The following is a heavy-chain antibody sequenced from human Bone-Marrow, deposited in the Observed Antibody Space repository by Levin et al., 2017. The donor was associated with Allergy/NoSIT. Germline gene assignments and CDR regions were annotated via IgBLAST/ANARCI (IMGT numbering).Heavy chain of an antibody. D-gene: IGHD3-22*01. CDR1: GFLFSSHA. CDR3: ARDFMSDNDYESSSIDY. J-gene: IGHJ4*02. CDR2: ISYDGSKK. Sequence: GESLKISCAGSGFLFSSHAIHWVRQAPGKGLEWVTLISYDGSKKYYADSVEGRVTISRDNSKNTVYLEMISLRAEDTAVYYCARDFMSDNDYESSSIDYWGQGILVTVSS. V-gene: IGHV3-30*04.